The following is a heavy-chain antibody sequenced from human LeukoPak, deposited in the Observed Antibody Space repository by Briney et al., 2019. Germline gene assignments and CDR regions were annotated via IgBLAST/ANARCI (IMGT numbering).Heavy chain of an antibody. CDR3: ARADRLDGGPYLIGP. CDR1: GYSFTDYY. D-gene: IGHD2-21*01. V-gene: IGHV1-2*02. J-gene: IGHJ5*02. CDR2: INPNSGGT. Sequence: GASVKVSCKTSGYSFTDYYMHWVRQAPGQGLEWMGWINPNSGGTSSAQKFQGRVTMTRDTSITTLYMEVSWLTSDDTAIYYCARADRLDGGPYLIGPWGQGTLVTVSS.